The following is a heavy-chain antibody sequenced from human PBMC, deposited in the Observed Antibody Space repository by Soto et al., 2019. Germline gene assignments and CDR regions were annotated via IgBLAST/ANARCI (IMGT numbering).Heavy chain of an antibody. CDR2: ISGSGGST. Sequence: GGSLRLSCAASGFTFSSYAMSWVRQAPGKGLEWVSAISGSGGSTYYADSVKGRFTISRDNSKNTLYLQMNSLRAEDTAVYYCAKDDGSGSYSHAQFDYWGQGTLVTVSS. D-gene: IGHD3-10*01. CDR1: GFTFSSYA. J-gene: IGHJ4*02. V-gene: IGHV3-23*01. CDR3: AKDDGSGSYSHAQFDY.